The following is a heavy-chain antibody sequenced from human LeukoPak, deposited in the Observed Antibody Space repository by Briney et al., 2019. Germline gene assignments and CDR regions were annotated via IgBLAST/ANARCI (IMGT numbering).Heavy chain of an antibody. D-gene: IGHD5-12*01. CDR1: GFAVSSNY. CDR3: AIGKSGNAIDY. J-gene: IGHJ4*02. CDR2: IYSGGST. Sequence: PGGSLRLSCAASGFAVSSNYMSWVRQAPGKGLEWVAVIYSGGSTNYADSVKGRFTISRDNSKNTLYLLMNSLRAEDTAVYYCAIGKSGNAIDYWGQGTLVTVSS. V-gene: IGHV3-66*01.